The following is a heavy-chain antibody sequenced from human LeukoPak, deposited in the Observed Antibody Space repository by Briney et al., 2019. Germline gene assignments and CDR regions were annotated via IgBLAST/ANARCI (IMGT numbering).Heavy chain of an antibody. CDR3: ARDREGIAVAGYDY. CDR1: GFTFSSYS. Sequence: GGSLRLSCAASGFTFSSYSMNWVRQAPGKGLEWVSSISSSSSYIYYADPVKGRFAISRDNAKNSLYLQMNSLRAEDTAVYYCARDREGIAVAGYDYWGQGTLVTVSS. CDR2: ISSSSSYI. D-gene: IGHD6-19*01. J-gene: IGHJ4*02. V-gene: IGHV3-21*01.